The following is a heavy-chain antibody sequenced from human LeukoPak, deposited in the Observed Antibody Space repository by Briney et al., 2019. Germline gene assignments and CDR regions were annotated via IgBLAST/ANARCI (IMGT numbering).Heavy chain of an antibody. CDR2: ITSGGNT. Sequence: GGSLRLSCAASGFTFNNYAMNWVRQAPGKGLEWVSGITSGGNTYYADSVKGRFTISRVNSKNTLYLQMNSLRAEDTAVYYCAKERYSSGWSDSFDYWGQGTQVTVSS. J-gene: IGHJ4*02. CDR1: GFTFNNYA. CDR3: AKERYSSGWSDSFDY. D-gene: IGHD6-19*01. V-gene: IGHV3-23*01.